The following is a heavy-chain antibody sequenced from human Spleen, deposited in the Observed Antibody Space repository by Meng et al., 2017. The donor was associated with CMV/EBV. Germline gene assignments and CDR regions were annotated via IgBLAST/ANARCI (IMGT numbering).Heavy chain of an antibody. V-gene: IGHV1-46*01. CDR1: GYSFITYY. D-gene: IGHD3-22*01. Sequence: ASVKVSCKASGYSFITYYIHWVRQAPGQGLEWMGRINPDGGTTTYAQKFQGGLTLTSDTSTSTVYMELSRLTSEYTAVYYCARDLVGYDAFDIWGQGTLVTVSS. J-gene: IGHJ3*02. CDR3: ARDLVGYDAFDI. CDR2: INPDGGTT.